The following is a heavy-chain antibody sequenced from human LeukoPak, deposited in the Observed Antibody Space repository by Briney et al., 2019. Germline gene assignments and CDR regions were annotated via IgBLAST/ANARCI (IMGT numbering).Heavy chain of an antibody. CDR1: GFTFSSSG. Sequence: PGGSLRLSCVTSGFTFSSSGMHWVRQTPGKGLEWVAFIRYDGSNKYYADSVKGRFTISRDNSKNTLYLQMNSLRAEDTAVYYCAKDKRLVPSNYYFDYWGQGTLVTVSS. CDR2: IRYDGSNK. D-gene: IGHD3-9*01. V-gene: IGHV3-30*02. J-gene: IGHJ4*02. CDR3: AKDKRLVPSNYYFDY.